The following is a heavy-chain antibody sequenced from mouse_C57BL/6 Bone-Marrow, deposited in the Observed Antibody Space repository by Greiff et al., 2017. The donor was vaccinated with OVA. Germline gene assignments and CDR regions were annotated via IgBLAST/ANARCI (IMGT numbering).Heavy chain of an antibody. CDR2: IWSGGST. Sequence: VQLKQSGPGLVQPSQSLSITCTVSGFSLTSYGVHWVRQSPGKGLEWLGVIWSGGSTDYNAAFISRLSISKDNSKSQVFFKMNSLQADDTAIYYCARNGQLRLRYAMDYWGQGTSVTVSS. CDR3: ARNGQLRLRYAMDY. V-gene: IGHV2-2*01. D-gene: IGHD3-2*02. CDR1: GFSLTSYG. J-gene: IGHJ4*01.